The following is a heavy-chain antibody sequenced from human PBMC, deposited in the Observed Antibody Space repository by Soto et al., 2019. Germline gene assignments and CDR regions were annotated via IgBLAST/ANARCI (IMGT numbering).Heavy chain of an antibody. Sequence: QVQLVESGGGVVQPGRSLRLSCAASGFTVTTYAMHWVRQAPGKGPEWVAVIWYDGDNKYYADSVKGRFTISRDNSKNTLYRQMNSLRAEETAVYYCARDRDRDSDGLDYWGQGTLVTVSS. J-gene: IGHJ4*02. D-gene: IGHD5-18*01. CDR1: GFTVTTYA. V-gene: IGHV3-33*01. CDR2: IWYDGDNK. CDR3: ARDRDRDSDGLDY.